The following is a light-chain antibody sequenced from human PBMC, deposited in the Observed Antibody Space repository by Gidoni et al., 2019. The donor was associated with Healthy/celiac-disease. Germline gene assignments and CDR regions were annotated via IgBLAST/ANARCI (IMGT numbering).Light chain of an antibody. CDR3: QSYDSSLSGVV. V-gene: IGLV1-40*01. J-gene: IGLJ2*01. Sequence: QSVLTQPLSVSGAPGQRVTISCTGSSSNIGAGYDVHWYQQLPGTAPKLLIYGNSNRPSGVPDRFSGSKSGTAASLAITGRQAEDEADYYCQSYDSSLSGVVFGGGTKLTVL. CDR1: SSNIGAGYD. CDR2: GNS.